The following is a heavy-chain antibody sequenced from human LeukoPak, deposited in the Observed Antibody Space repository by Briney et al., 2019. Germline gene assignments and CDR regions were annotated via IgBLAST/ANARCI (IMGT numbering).Heavy chain of an antibody. V-gene: IGHV3-21*01. J-gene: IGHJ4*02. CDR1: GLTFNTYN. CDR2: ISSSSCNM. D-gene: IGHD3-22*01. Sequence: PGGSLRLSCVASGLTFNTYNMNWVRQAPGKGLEWVSSISSSSCNMYYADSVKGRFTISRDNAKNSLYLQRNSLRAEDTAVYYCARDGRSEYYDSSGYLDYWGQGTLVTVSS. CDR3: ARDGRSEYYDSSGYLDY.